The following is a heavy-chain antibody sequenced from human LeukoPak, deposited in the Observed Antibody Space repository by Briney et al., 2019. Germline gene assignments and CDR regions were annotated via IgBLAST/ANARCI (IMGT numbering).Heavy chain of an antibody. D-gene: IGHD6-19*01. V-gene: IGHV3-20*04. CDR1: GFTFADYG. Sequence: GGSLRLSCAASGFTFADYGMSWVRQAPGKGLEWVSGINWNGGSTGYADSVKGRFTISRDNAKNSLYLQMNSLRAEDTAVYYCAKGVKSSGWYPQIDYWGQGTLVTVSS. J-gene: IGHJ4*02. CDR3: AKGVKSSGWYPQIDY. CDR2: INWNGGST.